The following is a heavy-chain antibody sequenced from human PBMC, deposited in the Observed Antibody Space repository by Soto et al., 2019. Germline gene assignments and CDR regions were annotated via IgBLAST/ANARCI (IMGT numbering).Heavy chain of an antibody. J-gene: IGHJ4*02. V-gene: IGHV3-23*01. D-gene: IGHD3-10*01. CDR1: GFTFSNYA. CDR3: AKSDRGYYGSGVDY. Sequence: EVQLLESGGGLVQPGGSLRLSCAASGFTFSNYAMSWVRQAPGKGLEWVSAISGSGGSTYYADSVKGRFTISRDNSKNTLYLQMNSLRAEDTAVYYCAKSDRGYYGSGVDYWGQGTLVTVSS. CDR2: ISGSGGST.